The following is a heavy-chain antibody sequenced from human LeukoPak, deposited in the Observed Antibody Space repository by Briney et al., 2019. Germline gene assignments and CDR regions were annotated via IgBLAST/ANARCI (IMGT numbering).Heavy chain of an antibody. Sequence: SETLSLTCTVSGGSISSYYWSWIRQPPGKGLEWIGYIYYSGSTNYNPSLKSRVTISVDTSKNQFSLKLSSVTAADTAVYYCARHKIRGRYSSGWYGEFDYWGRGTLVTVSS. V-gene: IGHV4-59*01. CDR2: IYYSGST. CDR3: ARHKIRGRYSSGWYGEFDY. CDR1: GGSISSYY. D-gene: IGHD6-19*01. J-gene: IGHJ4*02.